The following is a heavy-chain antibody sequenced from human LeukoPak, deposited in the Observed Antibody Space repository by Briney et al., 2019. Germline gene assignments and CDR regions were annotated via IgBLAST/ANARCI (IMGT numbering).Heavy chain of an antibody. CDR2: ISSSGSTI. J-gene: IGHJ4*02. CDR3: ARGPSVTQVY. CDR1: GFTFSSYE. Sequence: PGGSLRLSCAASGFTFSSYEMNWVRQAPGKGLEWVSYISSSGSTIYYADSVKGRFTISRDNAKNSLYLQMNSLRAEDTAVYYCARGPSVTQVYWGQGTLVTASS. V-gene: IGHV3-48*03. D-gene: IGHD4-17*01.